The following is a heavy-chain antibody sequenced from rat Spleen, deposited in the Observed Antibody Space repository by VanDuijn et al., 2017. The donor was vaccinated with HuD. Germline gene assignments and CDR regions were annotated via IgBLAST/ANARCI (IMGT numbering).Heavy chain of an antibody. Sequence: EVQLVESGGGLVQPGRSMKLSCAASGFTFSNYGMAWVRQAPKKGLEWVAYISYDGGSTYYRDPVKGRFTISRDNAKSTLYLQMDSLRSEDTATYYCTTTGTADYWGQGVMVTVSS. V-gene: IGHV5-20*01. CDR1: GFTFSNYG. J-gene: IGHJ2*01. D-gene: IGHD1-4*01. CDR3: TTTGTADY. CDR2: ISYDGGST.